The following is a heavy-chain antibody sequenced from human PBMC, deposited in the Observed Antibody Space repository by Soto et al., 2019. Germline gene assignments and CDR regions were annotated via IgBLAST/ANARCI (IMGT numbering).Heavy chain of an antibody. CDR1: GGSGSSGSYY. J-gene: IGHJ5*02. V-gene: IGHV4-61*01. CDR3: AREQRSIVSPWFDP. D-gene: IGHD2-15*01. CDR2: VYYTGST. Sequence: PSETLSLTCIVFGGSGSSGSYYWSWIRQPPGKGLEWIGNVYYTGSTIYNPSLRSRVAISVDTSTSQLSLKLTSVTAADTAVYYCAREQRSIVSPWFDPWGQGIPVTV.